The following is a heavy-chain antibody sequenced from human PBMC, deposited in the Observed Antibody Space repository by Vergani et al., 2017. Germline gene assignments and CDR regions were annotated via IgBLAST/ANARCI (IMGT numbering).Heavy chain of an antibody. CDR2: IGTAGDT. D-gene: IGHD2-2*01. CDR1: GFTFSSYD. CDR3: ARAPPGYCSSTSCYHYGMDV. V-gene: IGHV3-13*01. J-gene: IGHJ6*02. Sequence: EVQLVESGGGLVKPGGSLRLSCAASGFTFSSYDMHWVRQATGKGLEWVSAIGTAGDTYYPGSVKGRFTISRENAKNSLYLQMNSLRAGDTAVYYCARAPPGYCSSTSCYHYGMDVWGQGTTVTVSS.